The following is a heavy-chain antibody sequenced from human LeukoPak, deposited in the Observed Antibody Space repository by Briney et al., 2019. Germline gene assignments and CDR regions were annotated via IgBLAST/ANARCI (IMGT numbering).Heavy chain of an antibody. Sequence: APVKVSCKASGYTFTSYGISWVRQAPGQGLEWMGWISAYNGNTNYAQKLQGRVTMTTDTSTSTAYMELRSLRSDDTAVYYCARLREYYYYMDVWGKGTTVTVSS. CDR1: GYTFTSYG. J-gene: IGHJ6*03. D-gene: IGHD5-24*01. CDR3: ARLREYYYYMDV. CDR2: ISAYNGNT. V-gene: IGHV1-18*01.